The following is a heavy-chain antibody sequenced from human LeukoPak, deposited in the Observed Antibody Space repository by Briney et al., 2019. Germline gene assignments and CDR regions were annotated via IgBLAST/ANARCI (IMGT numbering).Heavy chain of an antibody. D-gene: IGHD3-10*01. J-gene: IGHJ5*02. CDR2: INPNSGGT. CDR3: ASAYGSGNDNWFDP. CDR1: GYTFTGYY. Sequence: ASVKVSCKASGYTFTGYYMHWVRQAPGQGLEWMGWINPNSGGTNYAQKFQGRVTMTRDTSISTAYMELSRLRSDDTAVYCCASAYGSGNDNWFDPWGQGTLVTVSS. V-gene: IGHV1-2*02.